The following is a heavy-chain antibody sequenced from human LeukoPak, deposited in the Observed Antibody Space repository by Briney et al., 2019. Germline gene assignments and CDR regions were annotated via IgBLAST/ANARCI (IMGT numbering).Heavy chain of an antibody. V-gene: IGHV4-34*01. CDR1: GGSFSGYY. CDR3: ASSVVVVAAKFRAADGMDV. Sequence: SETLSLTCAVYGGSFSGYYWSWIRQPPGKGLEWIGEINHSGSTNYNPSLKGRVTISVDTSKNQFSLKLSSVTAADTAVYYCASSVVVVAAKFRAADGMDVWGQGTTVTVSS. J-gene: IGHJ6*02. CDR2: INHSGST. D-gene: IGHD2-15*01.